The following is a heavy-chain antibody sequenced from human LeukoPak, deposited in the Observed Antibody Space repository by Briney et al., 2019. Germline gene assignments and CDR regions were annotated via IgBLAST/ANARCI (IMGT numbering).Heavy chain of an antibody. CDR1: GGSVSSDSYY. Sequence: RTSETLSLTCTVSGGSVSSDSYYWSWIRQPPGKGLEWIGYIYYTGSTNYNPSLKSRVTISVDMSKNQFSLKLNSVTAADTAVYYCARHYGPWGRGTLVTVSS. V-gene: IGHV4-61*01. CDR2: IYYTGST. D-gene: IGHD3-16*01. J-gene: IGHJ5*02. CDR3: ARHYGP.